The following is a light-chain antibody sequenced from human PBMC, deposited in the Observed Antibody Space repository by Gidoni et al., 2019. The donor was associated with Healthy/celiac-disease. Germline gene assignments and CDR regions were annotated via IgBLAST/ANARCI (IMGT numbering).Light chain of an antibody. CDR3: MQSRQVPWT. V-gene: IGKV2D-29*02. Sequence: DIVMTQSPLSLSVTPGQPASISCKSSQSLLNSDGKTNLYWYLQKPGQSPQLLIYEVSNRFSGGPDRFSGSGTGTDFTLKIRRVEADDVGLYYCMQSRQVPWTFGQGTKVDIK. J-gene: IGKJ1*01. CDR2: EVS. CDR1: QSLLNSDGKTN.